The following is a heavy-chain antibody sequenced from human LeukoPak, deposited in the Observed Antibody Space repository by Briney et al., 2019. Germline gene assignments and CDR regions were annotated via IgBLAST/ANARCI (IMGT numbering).Heavy chain of an antibody. Sequence: ASVKVSCKASGYTFTSYYMHWVRQAPGQGLEWMGIINPSGGSTSYAQKFQGRVTMTRDTSTSTVYMGLSSLRSEDTAVYYCARSVYDSSGYSPFEYWGQGTLVTVSS. V-gene: IGHV1-46*01. D-gene: IGHD3-22*01. J-gene: IGHJ4*02. CDR3: ARSVYDSSGYSPFEY. CDR1: GYTFTSYY. CDR2: INPSGGST.